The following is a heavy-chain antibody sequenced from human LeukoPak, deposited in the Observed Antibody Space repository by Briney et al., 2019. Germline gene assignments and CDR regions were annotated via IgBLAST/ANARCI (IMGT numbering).Heavy chain of an antibody. CDR2: IKHSGST. V-gene: IGHV4-34*01. Sequence: SETLSLTCAVYGGSFSGYYWGWIRQPPGKGLEWIGEIKHSGSTNYNPSLKSRVTISVETSKNQFSLKLSSVTAADTAVYYCARDSSGWYKDYWGQGTLVTVSS. CDR3: ARDSSGWYKDY. D-gene: IGHD6-19*01. CDR1: GGSFSGYY. J-gene: IGHJ4*02.